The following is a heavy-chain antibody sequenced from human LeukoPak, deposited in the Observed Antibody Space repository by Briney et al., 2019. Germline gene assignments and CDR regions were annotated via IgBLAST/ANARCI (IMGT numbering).Heavy chain of an antibody. J-gene: IGHJ4*02. CDR3: ARRTQLLSFDS. Sequence: GGSLRLSCAASGFTFSSYAMHWVGQAPGKGMEGVAVISYDGSNKYYADSVKGRFTISRDNSKNTLYPQMNSLRAEDTAVYYCARRTQLLSFDSWGQGTLVTVSS. V-gene: IGHV3-30*04. CDR2: ISYDGSNK. CDR1: GFTFSSYA. D-gene: IGHD2-2*01.